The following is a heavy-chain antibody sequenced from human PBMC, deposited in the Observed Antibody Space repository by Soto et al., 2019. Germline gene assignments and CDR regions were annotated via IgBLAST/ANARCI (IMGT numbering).Heavy chain of an antibody. D-gene: IGHD3-9*01. Sequence: GGSLRLSCAASGFTFSSYGMHWVRQAPGKGLEWVAVIWYDGSNKYYADSVRGRFTISRDNSKNTLYLQMNSLRTEDTAIYYCAKTHFDILDYWGQGTQVTVSS. CDR1: GFTFSSYG. CDR3: AKTHFDILDY. J-gene: IGHJ4*02. CDR2: IWYDGSNK. V-gene: IGHV3-33*06.